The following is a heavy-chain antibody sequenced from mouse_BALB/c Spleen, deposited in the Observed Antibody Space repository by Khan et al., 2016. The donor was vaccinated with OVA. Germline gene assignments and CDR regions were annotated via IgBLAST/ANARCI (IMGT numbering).Heavy chain of an antibody. J-gene: IGHJ2*01. D-gene: IGHD2-1*01. CDR1: GYTFSSYW. CDR2: ILPGSGST. Sequence: VQLQESGAELMKPGASVKISCKATGYTFSSYWIEWVKQRPGHGLEWIGEILPGSGSTNYNEKFKGKATFTADTSSNTAYMQLNSLKSEDSAVYYVTRTCNYRDYFDYWGQGTTLTVSS. CDR3: TRTCNYRDYFDY. V-gene: IGHV1-9*01.